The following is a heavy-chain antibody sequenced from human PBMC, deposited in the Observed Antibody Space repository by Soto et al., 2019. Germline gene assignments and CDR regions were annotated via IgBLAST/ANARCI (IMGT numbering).Heavy chain of an antibody. CDR1: GYSFTSYW. CDR3: ARVYCTNGVCYKVGDAFDI. D-gene: IGHD2-8*01. V-gene: IGHV5-51*01. Sequence: GESLKISCKGSGYSFTSYWIGWVRQMPGKGLEWMGIIYPGDSDTRYSPSFQGQVTISADKSTSTAYLQWSSLKASDTAMYYCARVYCTNGVCYKVGDAFDIWGQGTMVTVS. J-gene: IGHJ3*02. CDR2: IYPGDSDT.